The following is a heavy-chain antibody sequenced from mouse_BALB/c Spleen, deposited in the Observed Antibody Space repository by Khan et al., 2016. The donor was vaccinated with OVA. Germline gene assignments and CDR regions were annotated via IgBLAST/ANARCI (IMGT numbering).Heavy chain of an antibody. D-gene: IGHD3-3*01. J-gene: IGHJ3*01. CDR3: TGGRAY. V-gene: IGHV3-2*02. CDR2: ISYSGST. Sequence: EVQLQESGPGLVKPSQSLSLTCTVTGYSITSDYAWNWIRQFPGNKLEWMGYISYSGSTSYTPSLKSRISITRDTSKTQFFLQLNSVTTEDTATYYCTGGRAYWGQGTLVTVSA. CDR1: GYSITSDYA.